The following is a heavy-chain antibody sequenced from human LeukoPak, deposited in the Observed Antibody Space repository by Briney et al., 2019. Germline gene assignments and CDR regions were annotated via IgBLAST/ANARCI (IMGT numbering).Heavy chain of an antibody. V-gene: IGHV4-39*01. D-gene: IGHD4-17*01. CDR2: VYYSGST. CDR3: ARLAYGDKPHALGPNDY. CDR1: GGSISSSNYY. Sequence: SETLSLTCTVSGGSISSSNYYWGWIRQPPGKGLEWIGSVYYSGSTYYNPSLKSRVTISVDTSKNQFSLQLSSVTAADTAVYYCARLAYGDKPHALGPNDYWGQGTLVTVSS. J-gene: IGHJ4*02.